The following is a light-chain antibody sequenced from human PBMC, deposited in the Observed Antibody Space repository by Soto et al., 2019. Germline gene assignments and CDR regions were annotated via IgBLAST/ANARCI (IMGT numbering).Light chain of an antibody. J-gene: IGLJ1*01. CDR1: SSNIGSHT. Sequence: SVLIQPPSVSGTPGQRVTISCSGSSSNIGSHTVSWYQQLPGTAPKLLIYSSDQRPSGVPDRFSGSKSGTSASLAISGLQSEDAADYFCAAWDDRLNGYVFATGTKVTVL. V-gene: IGLV1-44*01. CDR3: AAWDDRLNGYV. CDR2: SSD.